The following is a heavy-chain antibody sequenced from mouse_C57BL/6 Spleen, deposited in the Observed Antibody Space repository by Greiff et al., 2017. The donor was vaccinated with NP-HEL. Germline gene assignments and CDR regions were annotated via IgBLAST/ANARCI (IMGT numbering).Heavy chain of an antibody. Sequence: VMLVESGAELARPGASVKLSCKASGYTFTSYGISWVKQRTGQGLEWIGEIYPRSGNTYYNEKFKGKATLTADKSSSTAYMELRSLTSEDSAVYFCARRASNYGDYYAMDYWGQGTSDTVSS. V-gene: IGHV1-81*01. CDR2: IYPRSGNT. CDR1: GYTFTSYG. CDR3: ARRASNYGDYYAMDY. D-gene: IGHD2-5*01. J-gene: IGHJ4*01.